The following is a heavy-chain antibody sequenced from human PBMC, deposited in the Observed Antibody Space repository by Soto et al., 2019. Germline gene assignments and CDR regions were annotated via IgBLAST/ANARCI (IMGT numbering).Heavy chain of an antibody. D-gene: IGHD2-2*02. J-gene: IGHJ4*02. CDR1: GGTFSSYD. CDR3: ASVGTGYTDNFDHFDF. Sequence: PVKVSCKASGGTFSSYDISWVRQAPGQGLEWMGGIIPNFGTANYAQKLQGRVTITADESTSTAYMELSSLRSEDTAVYYCASVGTGYTDNFDHFDFWGQGTLVTVSS. CDR2: IIPNFGTA. V-gene: IGHV1-69*13.